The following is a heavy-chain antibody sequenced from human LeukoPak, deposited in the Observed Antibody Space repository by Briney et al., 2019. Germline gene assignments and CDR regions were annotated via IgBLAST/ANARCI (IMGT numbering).Heavy chain of an antibody. CDR2: IYYSGST. Sequence: PSETLSLTCTVSGGSISSSSYYWGWIRQPPGKGLEWIGSIYYSGSTYYNPSLKSRVTISVDTSKNQFSLKLSSVTAADTAMYYCARDRYYDSGSYYNWGQGTLVTVSS. J-gene: IGHJ4*02. V-gene: IGHV4-39*07. D-gene: IGHD3-10*01. CDR3: ARDRYYDSGSYYN. CDR1: GGSISSSSYY.